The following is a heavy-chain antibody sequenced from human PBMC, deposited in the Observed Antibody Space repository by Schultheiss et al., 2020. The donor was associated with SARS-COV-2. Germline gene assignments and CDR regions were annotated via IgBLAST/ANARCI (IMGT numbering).Heavy chain of an antibody. D-gene: IGHD3-10*01. Sequence: SETLSLTCTVSGGSISSSSYYWGWIRQPPGKGLEWIGDIYHSGLTNSNPSLKSRLSMSVDRSKTQFSLKLTSVTAADTAVYYCASRSYFYGSGSFYDAFDPWGQGTLVTVSS. CDR3: ASRSYFYGSGSFYDAFDP. CDR1: GGSISSSSYY. CDR2: IYHSGLT. J-gene: IGHJ5*02. V-gene: IGHV4-39*07.